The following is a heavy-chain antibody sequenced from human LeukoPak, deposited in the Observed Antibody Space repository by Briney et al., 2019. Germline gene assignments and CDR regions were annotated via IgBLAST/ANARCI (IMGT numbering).Heavy chain of an antibody. Sequence: SETLSLTCAVSGDSLNTYYWNWIRQTPEKGLEWVGYIYYSGHTDYNPSLKSRVTISVDTSKNQFSLSLRSVTAADTAVYFCATYKENKVATRGFDYWGQGTLVTVSS. D-gene: IGHD5-12*01. CDR2: IYYSGHT. CDR3: ATYKENKVATRGFDY. V-gene: IGHV4-59*08. CDR1: GDSLNTYY. J-gene: IGHJ4*02.